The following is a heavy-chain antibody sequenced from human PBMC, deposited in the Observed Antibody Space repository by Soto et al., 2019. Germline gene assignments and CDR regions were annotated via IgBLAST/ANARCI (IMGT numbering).Heavy chain of an antibody. CDR1: GFTFSTYA. D-gene: IGHD3-22*01. J-gene: IGHJ4*02. Sequence: QVQLMESGGGVVQPGRSLRLSCAASGFTFSTYAMNWVRHGPGKGLEWVALISYDGSNKYYADSVKGRFTISRDNSKNTLYLQMNSLRGEDTAVYYCARDGNTYYYDRQDYWGQGSLVTVSS. V-gene: IGHV3-30-3*01. CDR3: ARDGNTYYYDRQDY. CDR2: ISYDGSNK.